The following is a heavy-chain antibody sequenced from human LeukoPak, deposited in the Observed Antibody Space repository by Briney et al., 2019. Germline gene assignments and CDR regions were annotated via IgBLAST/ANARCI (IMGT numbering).Heavy chain of an antibody. D-gene: IGHD3-10*01. CDR2: INPNSGGT. Sequence: ASVKVSCKASGYTFTGYYMHWVRQAPGQGLEWMGWINPNSGGTNYAQKFQGRVTMTRDTSISTAYMELSKLRSDDTAVYYCASSYGSGSLKFDYWGQGTLVTVSS. V-gene: IGHV1-2*02. CDR1: GYTFTGYY. J-gene: IGHJ4*02. CDR3: ASSYGSGSLKFDY.